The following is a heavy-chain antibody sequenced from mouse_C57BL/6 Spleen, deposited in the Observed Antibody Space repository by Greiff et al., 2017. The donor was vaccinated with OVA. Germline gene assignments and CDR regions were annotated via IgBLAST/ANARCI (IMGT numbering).Heavy chain of an antibody. CDR1: EYEFPSHD. V-gene: IGHV5-2*03. CDR2: IHSDGGST. Sequence: EVKVEESGGGLVQPGESLKLSCESNEYEFPSHDMSWVRKTPEKRLELVAAIHSDGGSTYYPDTMERRFIISRDNTKKTLYLQMSSLRSEDTALYYCARHGYYGSSGDAMDYWGQGTSVTVSS. J-gene: IGHJ4*01. D-gene: IGHD1-1*01. CDR3: ARHGYYGSSGDAMDY.